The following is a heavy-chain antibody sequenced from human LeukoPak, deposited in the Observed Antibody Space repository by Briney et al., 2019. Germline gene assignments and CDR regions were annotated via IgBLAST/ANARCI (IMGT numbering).Heavy chain of an antibody. V-gene: IGHV3-30*02. CDR2: IRYDGSNK. CDR1: GFTFSSYD. J-gene: IGHJ4*02. CDR3: AKDERIQLWLEPHAVDY. D-gene: IGHD5-18*01. Sequence: GGSLRLSCAASGFTFSSYDMHWVRQAPGKGLEWVAFIRYDGSNKYYADSVKGRFTISRDNSKNTLYLQMNSLRAEDTAVYYCAKDERIQLWLEPHAVDYWGQGTLVTVSS.